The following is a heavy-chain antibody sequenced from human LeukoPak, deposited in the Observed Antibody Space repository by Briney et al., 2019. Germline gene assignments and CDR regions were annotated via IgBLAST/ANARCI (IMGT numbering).Heavy chain of an antibody. V-gene: IGHV1-69*13. D-gene: IGHD3-10*01. CDR3: ANPLGEFGWFDP. J-gene: IGHJ5*02. CDR1: GYTFSSYA. CDR2: IIPIFGTA. Sequence: GASVKVSCKASGYTFSSYAISWVRQAPGQGLEWMGGIIPIFGTANYAQKFQGRVTITADESTSTAYMELSSLRSEDTAVYYCANPLGEFGWFDPWGQGTLVTVSS.